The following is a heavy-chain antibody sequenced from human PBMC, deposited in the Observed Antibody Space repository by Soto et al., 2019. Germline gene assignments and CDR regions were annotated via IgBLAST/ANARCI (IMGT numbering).Heavy chain of an antibody. V-gene: IGHV4-30-4*01. CDR1: GGSISSGDYY. Sequence: SETLSLTCTVSGGSISSGDYYWSWIRQPPGKGLEWIGYIYYSGGTYYNPSLKSRVTISVDTSKNQFSLKLSSVTVADTAVYYCARAVLRYFEVWGQGTLVTVSS. CDR3: ARAVLRYFEV. D-gene: IGHD3-9*01. J-gene: IGHJ4*02. CDR2: IYYSGGT.